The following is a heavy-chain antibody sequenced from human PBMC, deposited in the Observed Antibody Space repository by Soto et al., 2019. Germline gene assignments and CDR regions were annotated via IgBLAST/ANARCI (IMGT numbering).Heavy chain of an antibody. CDR1: GYTFTSYD. J-gene: IGHJ6*02. CDR2: MNPNSGNT. CDR3: ADGVVPAGGNYYYYGMDV. V-gene: IGHV1-8*01. Sequence: RASVKVSCKASGYTFTSYDINWVRQATGQGLEWMGWMNPNSGNTGYAQKFQGRVTMTRNTSISTVYMELSSPRSEDTAVYYCADGVVPAGGNYYYYGMDVWGQGTTVTVSS. D-gene: IGHD2-2*01.